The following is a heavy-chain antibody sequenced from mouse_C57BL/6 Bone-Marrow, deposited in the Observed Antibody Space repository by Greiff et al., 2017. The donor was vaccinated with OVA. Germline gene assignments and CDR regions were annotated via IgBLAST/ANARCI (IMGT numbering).Heavy chain of an antibody. CDR1: GFNIKDDY. D-gene: IGHD2-1*01. Sequence: VQLQQSGAELVRPGASVKLSCTASGFNIKDDYMHWVKQRPEQGLEWIGWIDPENGDTEYASKFQGKATITADTSSNTAYRQLSSLTSEDTAVYYCTTGNYWFAYWGQGTLVTVSA. J-gene: IGHJ3*01. CDR3: TTGNYWFAY. V-gene: IGHV14-4*01. CDR2: IDPENGDT.